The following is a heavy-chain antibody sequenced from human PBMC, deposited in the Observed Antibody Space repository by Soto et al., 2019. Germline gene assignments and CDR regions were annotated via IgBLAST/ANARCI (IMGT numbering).Heavy chain of an antibody. V-gene: IGHV1-2*02. J-gene: IGHJ4*02. CDR2: INPKSGGT. D-gene: IGHD1-26*01. CDR3: ARDLAKGGGSAGLDY. Sequence: ASVKVSCKACGDRFTANYIHSHRQANAQGFEWMGWINPKSGGTNYPQKLPGSVTMTRDTSLSTVDMTLTSLTSDDTAVYYCARDLAKGGGSAGLDYGSPGTPVTVSS. CDR1: GDRFTANY.